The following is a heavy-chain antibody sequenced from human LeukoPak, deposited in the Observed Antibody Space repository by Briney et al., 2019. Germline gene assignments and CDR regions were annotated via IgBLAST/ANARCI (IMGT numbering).Heavy chain of an antibody. J-gene: IGHJ4*02. CDR3: ARWLAVGASDY. CDR1: GYTFTSYD. CDR2: MNPNSGNT. V-gene: IGHV1-8*01. D-gene: IGHD6-19*01. Sequence: ASVKVSCKASGYTFTSYDINWVRQATGLGPEWMGWMNPNSGNTGYAQKFQGRVTMTRDTSISTAYMELSRLRSDDTAVYYCARWLAVGASDYWGQGTLVTVSS.